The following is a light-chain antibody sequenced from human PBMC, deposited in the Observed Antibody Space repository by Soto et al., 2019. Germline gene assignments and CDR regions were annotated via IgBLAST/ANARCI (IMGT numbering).Light chain of an antibody. CDR2: GAS. Sequence: EIVMTQSPATLSVSPGEGATLSCRASQSVSSKLAWYQQKPGQAPRLLIYGASSRATGIPDRFSGSGSGTDFTLTISRLEPEDFAVYYCQQWFTFGPGTKVDIK. CDR1: QSVSSK. V-gene: IGKV3D-15*01. CDR3: QQWFT. J-gene: IGKJ3*01.